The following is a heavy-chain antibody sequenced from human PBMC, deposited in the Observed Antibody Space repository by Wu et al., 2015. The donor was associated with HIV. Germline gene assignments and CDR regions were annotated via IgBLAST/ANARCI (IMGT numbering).Heavy chain of an antibody. CDR1: GYRFTGYY. CDR2: INPSSGGI. Sequence: QVQLVQSGAEVKNPGASVKVSCRASGYRFTGYYIHWVRQAPGQGLDWMGWINPSSGGIKYAQKFQGRITMTRDTAVNTAYLELSTLRSDDTAVYYCARLQSLHGLYSNADYWGQGTLVTVSS. V-gene: IGHV1-2*02. D-gene: IGHD3/OR15-3a*01. J-gene: IGHJ4*02. CDR3: ARLQSLHGLYSNADY.